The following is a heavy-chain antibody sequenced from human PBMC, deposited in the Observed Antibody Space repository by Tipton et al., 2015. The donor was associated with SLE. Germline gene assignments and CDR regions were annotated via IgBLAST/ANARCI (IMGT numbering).Heavy chain of an antibody. Sequence: TLSLTCTVSGGSISSYYWSWIRQPPGKGLEWIGYIYYSGSTNYNPSLKSRVTISVDTSKNQFSLKLSSVTAADTAFYYCTRVMTGSRSDFWGRGTLVTVSP. CDR3: TRVMTGSRSDF. CDR2: IYYSGST. D-gene: IGHD1-26*01. J-gene: IGHJ4*02. CDR1: GGSISSYY. V-gene: IGHV4-59*12.